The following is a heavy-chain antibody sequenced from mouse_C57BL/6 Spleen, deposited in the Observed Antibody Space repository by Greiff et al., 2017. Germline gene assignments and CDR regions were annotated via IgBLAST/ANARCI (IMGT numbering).Heavy chain of an antibody. J-gene: IGHJ3*01. Sequence: EVKLVESEGGLVQPGSSMKLSCTASGFTFSDYYMAWVRQVPEKGLEWVANINYDGSSTYYLDSLKSRFIISRDNAKNILYLQMRSLKSEDTATYYCAREGLRRGFAYWGQGTLVTVSA. CDR1: GFTFSDYY. D-gene: IGHD2-4*01. V-gene: IGHV5-16*01. CDR3: AREGLRRGFAY. CDR2: INYDGSST.